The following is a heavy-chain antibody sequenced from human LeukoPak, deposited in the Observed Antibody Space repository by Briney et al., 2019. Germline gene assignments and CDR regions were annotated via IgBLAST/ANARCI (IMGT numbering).Heavy chain of an antibody. Sequence: SVKVSCKASGGTFSSYAISWVRQAPGQGFEWMGRIIPIFGIANYAQKFQGRVTITADKSTSTAYMELSSLRSEDTAVYYCAREYSSSWPRIFQHWGQGTLVTVSS. CDR2: IIPIFGIA. V-gene: IGHV1-69*04. CDR3: AREYSSSWPRIFQH. D-gene: IGHD6-13*01. CDR1: GGTFSSYA. J-gene: IGHJ1*01.